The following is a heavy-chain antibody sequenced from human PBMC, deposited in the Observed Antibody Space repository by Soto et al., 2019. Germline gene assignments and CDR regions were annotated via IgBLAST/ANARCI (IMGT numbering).Heavy chain of an antibody. CDR1: GGSISSYY. D-gene: IGHD2-2*01. CDR2: IYYSGST. V-gene: IGHV4-59*06. CDR3: ARSLIPAAIRTGWFDP. Sequence: PSETLSLTCTVSGGSISSYYWSWIRQPPGKGLEWIGYIYYSGSTYYNPSLKSRVTISVDTSKNQFSLKLSSVTAADTAVYYCARSLIPAAIRTGWFDPWGQGTLVTVSS. J-gene: IGHJ5*02.